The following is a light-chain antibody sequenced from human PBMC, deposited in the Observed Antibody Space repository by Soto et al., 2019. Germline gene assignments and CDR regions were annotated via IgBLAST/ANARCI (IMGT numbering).Light chain of an antibody. CDR2: GAS. CDR3: QQYNNWPQT. Sequence: EIVRTQSPATLSVSPGERYTLSCMASQSVSSNLAWYQQKPGQSPRLLIYGASTRATGITARFSGSGSGTEFTLTISSLQSEDFAVYYCQQYNNWPQTFGPGTKVDIK. CDR1: QSVSSN. J-gene: IGKJ1*01. V-gene: IGKV3-15*01.